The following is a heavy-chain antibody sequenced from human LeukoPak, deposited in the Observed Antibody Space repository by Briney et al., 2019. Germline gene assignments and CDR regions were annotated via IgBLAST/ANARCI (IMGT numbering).Heavy chain of an antibody. CDR2: ISGSGGST. Sequence: GGSLRLSCAASGFTFSSYAMSWVRHAPGKGLEWVSAISGSGGSTYYADSVKGRFTISRDNSKNTLYLQMNSLRAEDTAVYYCAKAQYYYYDSSGYIGYWGQGTLVTVSS. J-gene: IGHJ4*02. V-gene: IGHV3-23*01. CDR3: AKAQYYYYDSSGYIGY. D-gene: IGHD3-22*01. CDR1: GFTFSSYA.